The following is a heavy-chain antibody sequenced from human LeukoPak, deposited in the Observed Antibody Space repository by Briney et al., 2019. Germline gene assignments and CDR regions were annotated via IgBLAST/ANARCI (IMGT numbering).Heavy chain of an antibody. CDR3: ARILRRRMAAAGTAYSYYMDV. CDR2: ISAYNGNT. V-gene: IGHV1-18*01. Sequence: ASVKVSCKASGYTFISYGISWVRQAPGQGLEWMGWISAYNGNTKFAQNLQGRVTMTTDTTTSTAYMELRSMRSDDTAVYSCARILRRRMAAAGTAYSYYMDVWGEGTTVTISS. CDR1: GYTFISYG. J-gene: IGHJ6*03. D-gene: IGHD6-25*01.